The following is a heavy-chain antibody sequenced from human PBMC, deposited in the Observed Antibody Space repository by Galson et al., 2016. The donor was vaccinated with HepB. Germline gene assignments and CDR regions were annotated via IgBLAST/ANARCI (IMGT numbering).Heavy chain of an antibody. Sequence: SVKVSCKASGYTFSGHYVHWVRQAPGQGLEWMGWINPNTGGTQYGQMVQGRVNMTVDTSTGTAYLELRSLRSDDTAVYYCARGELPAHIDPYYYYGLDVWGQGTAVTVSS. CDR2: INPNTGGT. V-gene: IGHV1-2*02. CDR1: GYTFSGHY. D-gene: IGHD3-16*01. J-gene: IGHJ6*02. CDR3: ARGELPAHIDPYYYYGLDV.